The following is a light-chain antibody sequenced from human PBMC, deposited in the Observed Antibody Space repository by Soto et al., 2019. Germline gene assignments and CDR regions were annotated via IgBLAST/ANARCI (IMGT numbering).Light chain of an antibody. CDR1: QSVRSN. V-gene: IGKV3-15*01. J-gene: IGKJ5*01. CDR3: QQRNVWPPIT. Sequence: EVVMTQSPATLSVSPGERVTLSCRASQSVRSNLAWYQQKPGQSPRLLIYGASTRATGIPARFSGRGSGTDFTLTINSLEPEDFAVYYCQQRNVWPPITFGQGTRLEIK. CDR2: GAS.